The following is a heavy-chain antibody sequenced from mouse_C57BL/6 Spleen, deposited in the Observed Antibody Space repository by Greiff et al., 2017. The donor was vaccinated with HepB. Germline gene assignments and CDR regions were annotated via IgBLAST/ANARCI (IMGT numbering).Heavy chain of an antibody. CDR1: GYTFTSYW. CDR2: IDPSDSET. Sequence: VQLQQSGAELVRPGSSVKLSCKASGYTFTSYWMHWVKQRPIQGLEWIGNIDPSDSETHYNQKFKDKATLTVDKSSSTAYMQLSSLTSEDSAVYYCARLYDGSSLCAMDYWGQGTSVTVSS. J-gene: IGHJ4*01. V-gene: IGHV1-52*01. D-gene: IGHD1-1*01. CDR3: ARLYDGSSLCAMDY.